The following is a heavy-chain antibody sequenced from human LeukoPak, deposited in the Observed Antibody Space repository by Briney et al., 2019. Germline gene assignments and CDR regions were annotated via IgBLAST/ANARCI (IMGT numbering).Heavy chain of an antibody. V-gene: IGHV4-61*02. CDR1: GGSISSGIYY. J-gene: IGHJ4*02. CDR3: AREERQRLYFDY. CDR2: YIYTSGGT. D-gene: IGHD6-13*01. Sequence: SQTLSLTCTVSGGSISSGIYYWNWIRQPAGKGLEWIGRIYIYTSGGTIYNPSLKSRVTISADASKNQFFLRLSSVTAADTAVYYCAREERQRLYFDYWGQGTLVTVSS.